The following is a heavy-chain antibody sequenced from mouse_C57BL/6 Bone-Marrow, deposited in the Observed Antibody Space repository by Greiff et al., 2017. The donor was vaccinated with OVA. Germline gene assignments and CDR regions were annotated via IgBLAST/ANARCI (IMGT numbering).Heavy chain of an antibody. D-gene: IGHD2-4*01. Sequence: QVQLQQSGAELVRPGTSVKVSCKASGYAFTNYLIEWVKQRPGQGLEWIGVINPGSGGTNYNEKFKGKATLTADKSSSTAYMQLSSLTSEDSAVYFCARWYDYDKGYAMDYWGQGTSVTVSS. CDR2: INPGSGGT. CDR1: GYAFTNYL. J-gene: IGHJ4*01. CDR3: ARWYDYDKGYAMDY. V-gene: IGHV1-54*01.